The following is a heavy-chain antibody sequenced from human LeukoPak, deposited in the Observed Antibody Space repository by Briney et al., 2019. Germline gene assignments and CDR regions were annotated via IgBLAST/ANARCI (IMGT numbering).Heavy chain of an antibody. CDR1: GGSLSSYY. J-gene: IGHJ4*02. CDR2: IYYSGST. V-gene: IGHV4-59*01. CDR3: ARAHSSSWYMDY. Sequence: KPSETLSLTCSVSGGSLSSYYWSWIRHPPGKGLEWIGYIYYSGSTNYNPSRKSRVTISVDTSENQLSLKLSSVTAADTAVYYCARAHSSSWYMDYWGQGTLVTVSS. D-gene: IGHD6-13*01.